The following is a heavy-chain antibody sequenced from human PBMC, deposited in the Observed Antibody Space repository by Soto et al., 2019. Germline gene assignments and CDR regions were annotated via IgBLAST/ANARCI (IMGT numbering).Heavy chain of an antibody. V-gene: IGHV3-30-3*01. Sequence: QAQLVEAGGGVVQPGRSLRLSCAASGFIFSGYAMHWVRQAPGKGLEWVAVISYDGNTKYYAESVKGRFTVSRDNSKNTLYVQMNNLSAEDTAMYYCAKETSAYEIDYWGQGTLVTVSS. CDR2: ISYDGNTK. J-gene: IGHJ4*02. CDR1: GFIFSGYA. CDR3: AKETSAYEIDY. D-gene: IGHD5-12*01.